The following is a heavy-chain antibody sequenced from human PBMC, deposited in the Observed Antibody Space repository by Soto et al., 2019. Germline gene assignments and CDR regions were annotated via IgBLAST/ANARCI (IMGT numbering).Heavy chain of an antibody. CDR1: GYTFTSYG. D-gene: IGHD3-3*01. CDR3: ARASYDFWSGYYIRDYYYGMDV. Sequence: GASVKVSCKASGYTFTSYGISWVRQAPGQGLEWMGWISAYNGNTNYAQKLQGRVTMTTDTSTSTAYMELRSLRSDDTAVYYCARASYDFWSGYYIRDYYYGMDVWGQGTTVTVSS. V-gene: IGHV1-18*01. J-gene: IGHJ6*02. CDR2: ISAYNGNT.